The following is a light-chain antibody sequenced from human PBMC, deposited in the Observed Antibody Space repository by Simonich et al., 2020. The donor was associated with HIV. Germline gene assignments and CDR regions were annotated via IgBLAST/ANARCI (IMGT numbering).Light chain of an antibody. CDR1: QGVSNS. CDR2: ASS. Sequence: DILMTQSPSSLPASVGDRVTITCQASQGVSNSLAWYQQKPGKAPKLLLSASSRLESGVASRFSGSGSGTDYTLTISSLQPEDFATYYCQQFFSTPWTFGQGTKVEIK. V-gene: IGKV1-NL1*01. CDR3: QQFFSTPWT. J-gene: IGKJ1*01.